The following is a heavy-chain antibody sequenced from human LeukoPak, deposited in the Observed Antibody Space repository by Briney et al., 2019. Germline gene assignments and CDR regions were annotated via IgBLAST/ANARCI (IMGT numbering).Heavy chain of an antibody. Sequence: SETLSLTCTVPGGSISSSSYYWGWIRQPPGKGLEWIGSIYYSGSTYYNPSLKSRVTISVDTSKNQFSLELNSVIAADTAVYYCARQVATKGEWAFDIWGQGTLVTVSS. D-gene: IGHD5-12*01. J-gene: IGHJ3*02. CDR2: IYYSGST. CDR3: ARQVATKGEWAFDI. CDR1: GGSISSSSYY. V-gene: IGHV4-39*07.